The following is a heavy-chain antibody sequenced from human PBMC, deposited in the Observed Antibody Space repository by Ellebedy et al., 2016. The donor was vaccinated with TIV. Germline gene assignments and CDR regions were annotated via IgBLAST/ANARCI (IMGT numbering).Heavy chain of an antibody. V-gene: IGHV5-10-1*01. CDR2: IHPSDSDT. CDR1: GYSFTNNW. J-gene: IGHJ4*02. D-gene: IGHD4-17*01. Sequence: GESLKISCRASGYSFTNNWISWVRQKPGKGLEWMGRIHPSDSDTDYRPSFRGHVTMSVDKSISFAFLQWSSLQASDTAMYYCARRGDSDFDSWGQGTVVTVSP. CDR3: ARRGDSDFDS.